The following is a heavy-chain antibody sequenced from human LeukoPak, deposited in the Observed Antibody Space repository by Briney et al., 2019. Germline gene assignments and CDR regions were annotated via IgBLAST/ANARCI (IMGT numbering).Heavy chain of an antibody. CDR1: DYTFTSYG. D-gene: IGHD3-22*01. CDR2: ISAYNGNT. CDR3: MLYYDSSGNEGWFDP. V-gene: IGHV1-18*01. J-gene: IGHJ5*02. Sequence: ASVKVSCKASDYTFTSYGISWVRQAPGQGLEWMGWISAYNGNTNYAQKLQGRVTMTTDTSTSTAYMELRSLRSDDTAVYYCMLYYDSSGNEGWFDPWGQGTLVTVSS.